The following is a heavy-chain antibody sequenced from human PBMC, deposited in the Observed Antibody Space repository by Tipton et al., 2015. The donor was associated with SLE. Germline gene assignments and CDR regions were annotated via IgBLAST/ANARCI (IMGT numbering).Heavy chain of an antibody. D-gene: IGHD2-15*01. CDR1: GGSFSGYY. CDR2: INYSGST. V-gene: IGHV4-34*01. CDR3: AKTMGGRSCSGGSCFEPFDY. Sequence: LRLSCAVSGGSFSGYYWSWIRQPPGKGLEWIGEINYSGSTNYNPSLKSRVTMSVDTSKNQFSLKLSSVTTVDTAVYYCAKTMGGRSCSGGSCFEPFDYWGQGILVTVSS. J-gene: IGHJ4*02.